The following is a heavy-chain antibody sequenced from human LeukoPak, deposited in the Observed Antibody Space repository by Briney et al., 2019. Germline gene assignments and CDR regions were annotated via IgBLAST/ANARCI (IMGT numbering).Heavy chain of an antibody. CDR2: ISGYSGST. J-gene: IGHJ4*02. D-gene: IGHD6-19*01. V-gene: IGHV1-18*01. CDR3: ARGHSSGRDYYIDT. Sequence: ASVKVSCKTSGYTFATYSINWVRQAPGQGLEWMGWISGYSGSTNYAQKLQGRVTMTTDTSTTTAYMELRSLKSDDTAVYYCARGHSSGRDYYIDTWGQGTLVTVSS. CDR1: GYTFATYS.